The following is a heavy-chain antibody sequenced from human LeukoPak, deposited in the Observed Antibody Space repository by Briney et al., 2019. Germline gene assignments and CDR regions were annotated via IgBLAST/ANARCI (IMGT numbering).Heavy chain of an antibody. CDR2: ISGSGGST. CDR3: ARDRRGSSWHKFDP. J-gene: IGHJ5*02. D-gene: IGHD6-13*01. Sequence: QSGGSLRLSCAASGFTFSSYAMSWVRQAPGKGLEWVSAISGSGGSTYYADSVKGRFTISRDNAKNSLYLQMNSLRAEDTAVYYCARDRRGSSWHKFDPWGLGTLVTVSS. CDR1: GFTFSSYA. V-gene: IGHV3-23*01.